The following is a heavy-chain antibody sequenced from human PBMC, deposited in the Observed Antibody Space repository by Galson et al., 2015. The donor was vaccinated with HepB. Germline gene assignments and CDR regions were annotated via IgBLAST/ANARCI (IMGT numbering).Heavy chain of an antibody. Sequence: SLRLSCAGSGFTFSGSAMHWVRQASGRGLKWVGRIGSKSDNYATAYTASVKGRFTISRDESKNRAYLQMNGLKTEDTAVYYCSRMGDVSGYSSTWGQGTLVTVSS. D-gene: IGHD6-13*01. CDR3: SRMGDVSGYSST. V-gene: IGHV3-73*01. J-gene: IGHJ5*02. CDR2: IGSKSDNYAT. CDR1: GFTFSGSA.